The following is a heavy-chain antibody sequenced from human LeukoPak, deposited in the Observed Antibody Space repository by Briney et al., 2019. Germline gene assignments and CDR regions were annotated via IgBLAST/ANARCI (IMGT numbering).Heavy chain of an antibody. CDR3: ARGHIGMDV. D-gene: IGHD5-12*01. J-gene: IGHJ6*04. V-gene: IGHV3-7*01. Sequence: PGGSLRLSCAVSGFTFSSWWMTWVRQAPGKVLEWVANIKQDGSEKNYVDSVKGRFTISRDNAKNSLDLQMNRLRAEDTAVYYCARGHIGMDVWGKGTTVTVSS. CDR1: GFTFSSWW. CDR2: IKQDGSEK.